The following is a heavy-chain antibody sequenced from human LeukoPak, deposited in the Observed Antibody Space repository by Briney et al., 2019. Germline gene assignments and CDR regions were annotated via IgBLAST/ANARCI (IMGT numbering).Heavy chain of an antibody. J-gene: IGHJ4*02. D-gene: IGHD6-13*01. CDR1: GYTFTRNG. V-gene: IGHV1-18*01. CDR3: ARSMAAAGSGVDY. CDR2: INGYNGNT. Sequence: GASVKVSCKASGYTFTRNGITWVRQAPGQGLEWMGWINGYNGNTNYAQKFQGRLTMTTDTSTSTAYMELRSPRSDDTAVYYCARSMAAAGSGVDYWGQGTLVTVSS.